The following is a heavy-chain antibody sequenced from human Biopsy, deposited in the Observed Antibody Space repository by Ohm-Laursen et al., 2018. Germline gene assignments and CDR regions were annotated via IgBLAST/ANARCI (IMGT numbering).Heavy chain of an antibody. J-gene: IGHJ4*02. D-gene: IGHD1-26*01. V-gene: IGHV1-69*13. Sequence: SVKVSCKTSGYPFITYGISWVRQAPGQGLEWMGGIIPMFGTANYAQMFQGRVTISADESTSTSYMELSSLTTEDTAIYYCARGPHSGSHSCFDYWGRGTLVTVSS. CDR1: GYPFITYG. CDR2: IIPMFGTA. CDR3: ARGPHSGSHSCFDY.